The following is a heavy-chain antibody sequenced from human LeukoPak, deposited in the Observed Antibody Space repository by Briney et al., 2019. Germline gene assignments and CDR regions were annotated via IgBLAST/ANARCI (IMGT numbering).Heavy chain of an antibody. D-gene: IGHD5-24*01. J-gene: IGHJ4*02. CDR2: ISGSGGST. CDR3: AKDRVGDGYDY. Sequence: GGSLRLSCAASGFTFSSYGMSWVRQAPGKGLEWVSAISGSGGSTYYADSVKGRFTISRANSKNTLYLQMNSLRAEDTAVYYCAKDRVGDGYDYWGQGTLVTVSS. CDR1: GFTFSSYG. V-gene: IGHV3-23*01.